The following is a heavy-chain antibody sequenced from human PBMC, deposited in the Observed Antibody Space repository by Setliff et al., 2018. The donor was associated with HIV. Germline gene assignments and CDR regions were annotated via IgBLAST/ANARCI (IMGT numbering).Heavy chain of an antibody. CDR2: IHYTGST. J-gene: IGHJ5*02. D-gene: IGHD3-3*01. CDR3: APYNTRSGYYSMGWFDP. V-gene: IGHV4-31*03. Sequence: SETLSLTCTVSGGSISSGGYYWSWIRQHPGRGLEWIGYIHYTGSTYYNPSLKSRVTISVDTSKNQFSLKLSSVTAADTAVYYCAPYNTRSGYYSMGWFDPWGQGTLVTVSS. CDR1: GGSISSGGYY.